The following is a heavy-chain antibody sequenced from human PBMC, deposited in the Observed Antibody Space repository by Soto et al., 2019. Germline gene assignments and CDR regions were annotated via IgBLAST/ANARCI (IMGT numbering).Heavy chain of an antibody. J-gene: IGHJ5*02. CDR2: IYFSGST. CDR1: GGSIISGGYY. D-gene: IGHD2-2*03. CDR3: ARLDLRPNWFDP. V-gene: IGHV4-31*03. Sequence: PSETLSLTCTVSGGSIISGGYYWSWIRQHPGKGLEWIGYIYFSGSTYYNPSLKSRVTISVDTSKNQFSLNLSSVTAADTAVYYCARLDLRPNWFDPWGQGTQVTVSS.